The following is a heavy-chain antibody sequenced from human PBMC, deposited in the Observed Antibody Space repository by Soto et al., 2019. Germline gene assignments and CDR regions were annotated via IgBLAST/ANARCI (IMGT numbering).Heavy chain of an antibody. D-gene: IGHD6-13*01. CDR2: INHSGST. CDR1: GGSFSGYY. CDR3: ARAGIGEGDSSSWGVDYYYYYMDV. V-gene: IGHV4-34*01. Sequence: SETLSLTCAVYGGSFSGYYWSWIRQPPGKGLEWIGEINHSGSTNYNPSLKSRVTISVDTSKNQFSLKRSSVTAADTAVYYCARAGIGEGDSSSWGVDYYYYYMDVWGKGTTVTVSS. J-gene: IGHJ6*03.